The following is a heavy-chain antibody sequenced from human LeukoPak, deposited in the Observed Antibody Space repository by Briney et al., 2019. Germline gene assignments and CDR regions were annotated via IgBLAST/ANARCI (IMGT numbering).Heavy chain of an antibody. Sequence: PGGSLRLSCAGSGFTFSSYSMNWVRQAPGRGLEWVSSISSSSSYIYYADSVKGRFTISRDNAKNSLYLQMNSLRAEDTAVYYCARANSGSGSYRPCWGQGTLVTVSS. CDR2: ISSSSSYI. J-gene: IGHJ4*02. CDR1: GFTFSSYS. CDR3: ARANSGSGSYRPC. D-gene: IGHD3-10*01. V-gene: IGHV3-21*01.